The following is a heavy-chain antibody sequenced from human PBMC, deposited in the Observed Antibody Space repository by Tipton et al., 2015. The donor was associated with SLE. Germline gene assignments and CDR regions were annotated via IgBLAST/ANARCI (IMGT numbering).Heavy chain of an antibody. V-gene: IGHV3-33*01. CDR1: GFIFSSYS. J-gene: IGHJ4*02. D-gene: IGHD6-25*01. Sequence: SLRLSCAASGFIFSSYSMHWVRQAPGKGLEWVAYIQYDGRNKYYADSVEGRFTISRDNSKNTLDLQMNSLRAEDTAVYYCARFSGGRIDYWGQGTLVTVSS. CDR2: IQYDGRNK. CDR3: ARFSGGRIDY.